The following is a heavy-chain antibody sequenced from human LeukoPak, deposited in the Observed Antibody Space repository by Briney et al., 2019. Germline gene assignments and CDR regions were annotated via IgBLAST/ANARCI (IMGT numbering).Heavy chain of an antibody. CDR1: TFRLSTYT. V-gene: IGHV3-21*01. J-gene: IGHJ4*02. Sequence: GRSRRLSCVASTFRLSTYTLNCVSQAPGRGLGWVSSITRSGSYTYYLDAVKGRFTISRDNANSSVYLQMKSLRAEDTAGYYCVPDPLSTRVLKSWGQGTLVSVSS. CDR3: VPDPLSTRVLKS. D-gene: IGHD2-8*02. CDR2: ITRSGSYT.